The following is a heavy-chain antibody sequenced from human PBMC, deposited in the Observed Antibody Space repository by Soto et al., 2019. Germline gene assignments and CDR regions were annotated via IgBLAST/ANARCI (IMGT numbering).Heavy chain of an antibody. CDR3: ARDEGSHGFDS. D-gene: IGHD6-19*01. J-gene: IGHJ4*02. CDR2: IIPIFGTA. Sequence: QVELVQSGAEVKKPGSSVKVSCQASEDTFRNYAISWVRQAPGQGLEWMGGIIPIFGTANYAQKFQGRVTITADTSANTVYLELSSLRSEDTAVYYCARDEGSHGFDSWGQGTLVTVSS. V-gene: IGHV1-69*06. CDR1: EDTFRNYA.